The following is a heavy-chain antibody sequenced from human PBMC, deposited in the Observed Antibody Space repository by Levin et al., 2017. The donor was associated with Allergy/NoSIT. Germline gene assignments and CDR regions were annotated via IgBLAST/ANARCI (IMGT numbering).Heavy chain of an antibody. J-gene: IGHJ3*02. CDR1: GFTVSDNY. CDR2: IYSGGTT. Sequence: GESLKISCAASGFTVSDNYMSWVRQAPGKGLEWVSFIYSGGTTKYADPVKGRFTVSRDNSKNTVYLQMISLRAEDTAIYYCARGLTGIEEAGEYDAFDIWGQGTMVTVSS. CDR3: ARGLTGIEEAGEYDAFDI. V-gene: IGHV3-66*01. D-gene: IGHD6-19*01.